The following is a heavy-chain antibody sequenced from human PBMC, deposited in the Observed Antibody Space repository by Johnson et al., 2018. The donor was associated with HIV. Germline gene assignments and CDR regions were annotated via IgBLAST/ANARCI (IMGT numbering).Heavy chain of an antibody. V-gene: IGHV3-20*04. D-gene: IGHD6-13*01. CDR2: IDWTGGRQ. J-gene: IGHJ3*02. CDR1: GFTFDDYG. Sequence: VQLVESGGGVVRPGGSLRLSCVASGFTFDDYGMSWVRQGPGKGLEWVSGIDWTGGRQGYVDSVKGRFTISRDNAKNSLYLQMNSLRAEDTAVYYCARATPGIAAAGPTHPSAFDIWGQGTMVTVSS. CDR3: ARATPGIAAAGPTHPSAFDI.